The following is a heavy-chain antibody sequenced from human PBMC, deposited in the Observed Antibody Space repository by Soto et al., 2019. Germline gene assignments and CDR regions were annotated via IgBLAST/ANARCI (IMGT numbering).Heavy chain of an antibody. D-gene: IGHD4-4*01. CDR3: ARGALTTLAYYYGMDV. J-gene: IGHJ6*02. CDR2: IIPIFGTT. Sequence: ASVKVSCKASGGTFSSYTMSWVRQAPGQGLEWMGGIIPIFGTTTYAHKFQGRVTITADESTSTVYMELSSLRGEDTPVYYCARGALTTLAYYYGMDVWGQGTTVTVSS. V-gene: IGHV1-69*13. CDR1: GGTFSSYT.